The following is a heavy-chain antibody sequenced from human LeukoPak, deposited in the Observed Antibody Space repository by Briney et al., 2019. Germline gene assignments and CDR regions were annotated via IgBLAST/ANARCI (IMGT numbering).Heavy chain of an antibody. CDR3: AKGSVAGRQRAPPKEWFDP. Sequence: GGSLRLSCAASGFTFSNYWVSWVRQAPGKGLEWVANIKQDGSEKYYVDSVKGRFTISRDNAKNSLYLQMNSLRAEDTAVYYCAKGSVAGRQRAPPKEWFDPWGQGTLVTVSS. D-gene: IGHD6-6*01. CDR1: GFTFSNYW. V-gene: IGHV3-7*01. J-gene: IGHJ5*02. CDR2: IKQDGSEK.